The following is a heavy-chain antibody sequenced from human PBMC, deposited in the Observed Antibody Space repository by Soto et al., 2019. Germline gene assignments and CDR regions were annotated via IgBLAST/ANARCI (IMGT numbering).Heavy chain of an antibody. CDR2: ISSSSSTI. CDR3: AREIDEYIWGSYRGHDAFDI. D-gene: IGHD3-16*02. CDR1: GFTFSSYS. V-gene: IGHV3-48*01. Sequence: EVQLVESGGGLVQPGGSLRLSCAASGFTFSSYSMNWVRQAPGKGLEWVSYISSSSSTIYYADSVKGRFTISRDNAKNSLYLEMNSRRAEDTAVYYCAREIDEYIWGSYRGHDAFDIWGQGTMVTVSS. J-gene: IGHJ3*02.